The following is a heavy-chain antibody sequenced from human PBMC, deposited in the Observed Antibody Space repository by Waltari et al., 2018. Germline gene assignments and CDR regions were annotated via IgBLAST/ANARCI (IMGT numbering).Heavy chain of an antibody. D-gene: IGHD3-3*01. V-gene: IGHV3-9*01. CDR3: AKGFWSGYYTPISQYFQH. Sequence: EVQLVESGGGLVQPGRSLRLSCAASGFTFDDYAMHWVRQAPGKGLEWVSGISWNSVSIGYADSVKGRFTISRDNSKNSLDLQMNSLRAEDTALYYCAKGFWSGYYTPISQYFQHWGQGTLVTVSS. CDR1: GFTFDDYA. J-gene: IGHJ1*01. CDR2: ISWNSVSI.